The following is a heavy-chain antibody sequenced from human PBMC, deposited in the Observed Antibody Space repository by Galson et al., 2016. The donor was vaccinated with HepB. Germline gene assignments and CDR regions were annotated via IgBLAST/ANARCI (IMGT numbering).Heavy chain of an antibody. CDR3: ANIPGGDWEFDY. D-gene: IGHD2-21*02. CDR1: GFTFSSNW. V-gene: IGHV3-7*03. J-gene: IGHJ4*02. CDR2: IKPDGSGK. Sequence: SLRLSCAASGFTFSSNWMGWVRQSPGKGLEWVGNIKPDGSGKYYADSVKGRFTISRDNARNSLYLQMSSLRAGDTAIYYCANIPGGDWEFDYWAREPWSPSPQ.